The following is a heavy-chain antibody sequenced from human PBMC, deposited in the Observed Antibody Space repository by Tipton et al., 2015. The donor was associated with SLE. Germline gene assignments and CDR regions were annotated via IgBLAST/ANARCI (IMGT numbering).Heavy chain of an antibody. CDR3: AREGIRAFDY. Sequence: LRLSCTVSGGSTSSYYWNWIRQPPGKGLEWIGYIYYSGHTNLNPSLKSRVSMSVDTSKNQFSLRLSSVTTADTAVYYCAREGIRAFDYWGQGILVTVSS. CDR1: GGSTSSYY. D-gene: IGHD3-10*01. J-gene: IGHJ4*02. CDR2: IYYSGHT. V-gene: IGHV4-59*01.